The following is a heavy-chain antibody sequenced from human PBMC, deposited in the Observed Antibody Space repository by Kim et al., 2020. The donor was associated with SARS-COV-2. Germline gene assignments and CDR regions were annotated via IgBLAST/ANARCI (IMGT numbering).Heavy chain of an antibody. J-gene: IGHJ5*02. V-gene: IGHV3-7*01. CDR3: ARGSGWLSDA. D-gene: IGHD6-19*01. Sequence: YGHSVNGRFTISRDNDRNSLSLQMNSLGVEDTALYFCARGSGWLSDAWGQGTLVTVSS.